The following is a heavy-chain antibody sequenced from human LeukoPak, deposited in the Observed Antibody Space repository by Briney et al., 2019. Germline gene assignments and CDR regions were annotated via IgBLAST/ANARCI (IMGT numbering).Heavy chain of an antibody. J-gene: IGHJ3*02. V-gene: IGHV3-53*04. CDR3: ARTPGGNHVISFDI. Sequence: GGSLRLSCAASGFTVSSNYMSWVRQTPGKGLEWVSVIYSGGSTYYADSVKGRFTISRHNSKNTVYLQMNSLRAEDTAVYYCARTPGGNHVISFDIWGQGTMVTVSS. CDR1: GFTVSSNY. CDR2: IYSGGST. D-gene: IGHD1-14*01.